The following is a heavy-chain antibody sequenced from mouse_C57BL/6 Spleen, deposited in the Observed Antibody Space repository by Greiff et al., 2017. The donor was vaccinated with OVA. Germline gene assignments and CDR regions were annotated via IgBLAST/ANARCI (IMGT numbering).Heavy chain of an antibody. CDR3: ARLRTRLFDY. Sequence: EVQLQQSGPELVKPGASVKISCKASGYTFTDYYMNWVKQSHGKSLEWIGDINPNNGGTSYNQKFKGKATLTVDKSSSTAYMELRSLTSEDSAVYYCARLRTRLFDYWGQGTTLTVSS. V-gene: IGHV1-26*01. CDR2: INPNNGGT. J-gene: IGHJ2*01. CDR1: GYTFTDYY.